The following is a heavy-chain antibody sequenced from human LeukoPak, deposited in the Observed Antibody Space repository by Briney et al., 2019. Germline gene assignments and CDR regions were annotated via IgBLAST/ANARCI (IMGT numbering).Heavy chain of an antibody. CDR1: GGSVGGDY. J-gene: IGHJ4*02. Sequence: SETLSLTCVVSGGSVGGDYWSWVRQPAGKGLEWLGRMSTGGTTTGGITNYNASLTSRITMSADTSKNQFSLNLTSVTAADAAVYYCAREFSPTRAHDCWGQGTLVTVSS. CDR2: MSTGGTT. CDR3: AREFSPTRAHDC. V-gene: IGHV4-4*07. D-gene: IGHD5-24*01.